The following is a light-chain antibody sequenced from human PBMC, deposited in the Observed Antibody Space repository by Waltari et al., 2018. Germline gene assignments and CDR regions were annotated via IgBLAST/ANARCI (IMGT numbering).Light chain of an antibody. CDR2: DVT. J-gene: IGLJ3*02. CDR3: CSFAGPYTWV. CDR1: TRHGGGYSY. Sequence: SALTQPRSVSGSPGQSVTISCPGTTRHGGGYSYVSWYQHHPGKAPKLMIFDVTQLPSGVPARFSVAKSANTASLTISGLQAEDEADYYCCSFAGPYTWVFGGGTKVTVL. V-gene: IGLV2-11*01.